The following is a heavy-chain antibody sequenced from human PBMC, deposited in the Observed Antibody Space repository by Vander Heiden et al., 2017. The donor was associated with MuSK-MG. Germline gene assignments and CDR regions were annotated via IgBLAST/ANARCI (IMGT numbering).Heavy chain of an antibody. V-gene: IGHV3-21*01. Sequence: EVQLVESGGGLVKPGGSLRLSCAASGFTFSSYSMNWVRQAPGKGLEWVSSISSSSSYIYYADSVKGRFTISRDNGKNSLYLQMNSLRAEDTAVYYCARGIWGSDAFDIWGQGTMVTVSS. D-gene: IGHD7-27*01. CDR2: ISSSSSYI. J-gene: IGHJ3*02. CDR1: GFTFSSYS. CDR3: ARGIWGSDAFDI.